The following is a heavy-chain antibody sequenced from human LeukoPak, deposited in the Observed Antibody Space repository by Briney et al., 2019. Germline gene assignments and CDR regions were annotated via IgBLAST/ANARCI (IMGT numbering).Heavy chain of an antibody. D-gene: IGHD2-2*01. J-gene: IGHJ4*02. CDR2: INHSGST. CDR3: ARGSLLWKHEIPDY. V-gene: IGHV4-34*01. Sequence: GSLRLSCAASGFSGYYWSWIRQPPGKGLEWIGEINHSGSTNYNPSLKSRVTISVDTSKNQFSLKLSSVTAADTAVYYCARGSLLWKHEIPDYWGQGTLVTVSS. CDR1: GFSGYY.